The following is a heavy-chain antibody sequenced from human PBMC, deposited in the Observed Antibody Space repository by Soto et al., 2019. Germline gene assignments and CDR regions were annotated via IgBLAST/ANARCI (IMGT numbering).Heavy chain of an antibody. D-gene: IGHD2-21*02. V-gene: IGHV2-5*02. CDR2: IYWDDDK. Sequence: QITLKESGPALVKPTQTLTLTCTFSGFSLSTSGVGGGWIRQPPGKALEWLALIYWDDDKRYCPSLENRLTITKDTSNARVVFTMTNMHPVDRATDYCAHSRGCGNSAWFDPWGQGTLVTVSS. J-gene: IGHJ5*02. CDR3: AHSRGCGNSAWFDP. CDR1: GFSLSTSGVG.